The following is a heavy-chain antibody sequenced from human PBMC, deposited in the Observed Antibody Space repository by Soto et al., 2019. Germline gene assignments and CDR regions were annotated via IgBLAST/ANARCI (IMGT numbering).Heavy chain of an antibody. CDR2: IYYSGST. CDR1: GGSISSGGYY. Sequence: LSLTCTVSGGSISSGGYYWSWIRQHPGKGLEWIGYIYYSGSTYYNPSLKSRVTISVDTSKNQFSLKLSSVTAADTAVYYCARIATYYDFWSGYYTGTSYYYGMDVWGQGTTVTVSS. D-gene: IGHD3-3*01. CDR3: ARIATYYDFWSGYYTGTSYYYGMDV. V-gene: IGHV4-31*03. J-gene: IGHJ6*02.